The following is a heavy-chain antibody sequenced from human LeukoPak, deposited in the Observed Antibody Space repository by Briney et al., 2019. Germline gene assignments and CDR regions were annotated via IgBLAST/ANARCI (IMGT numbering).Heavy chain of an antibody. D-gene: IGHD6-19*01. CDR3: ARDIPYSIGWSSFDY. J-gene: IGHJ4*02. V-gene: IGHV3-48*03. Sequence: HTGGSLRLSCAASGFTFSIYEMNWVRQAPGKGLEWVSYITSGGSTIYYADSVKGRFTISRDNAKKSLYLQMNSLRAEDTAVYYCARDIPYSIGWSSFDYWGQGTLVTVSS. CDR2: ITSGGSTI. CDR1: GFTFSIYE.